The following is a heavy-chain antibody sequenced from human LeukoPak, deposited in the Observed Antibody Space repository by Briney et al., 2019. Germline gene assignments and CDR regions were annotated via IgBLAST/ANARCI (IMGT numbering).Heavy chain of an antibody. CDR1: GGSFSGYY. Sequence: PSETLSLTCAVYGGSFSGYYWSWIRQPPGKGLEWIGEISHSGSTNYNPSLKSRVNISVDTSKNQFSLKLSSVTAADTAVYYCAAQYSGYVRLDYWGQGTLVTVSS. CDR3: AAQYSGYVRLDY. V-gene: IGHV4-34*01. CDR2: ISHSGST. D-gene: IGHD5-12*01. J-gene: IGHJ4*02.